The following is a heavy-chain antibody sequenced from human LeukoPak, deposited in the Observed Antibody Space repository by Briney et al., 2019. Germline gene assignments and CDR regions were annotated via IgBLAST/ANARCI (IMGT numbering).Heavy chain of an antibody. Sequence: ASVKVSCKASGGTFSSYTITWVRHAPGQGLEWMGGIIPIFGTTNYAQKFQGRVTITADESTSTAYMELSSLRSEDTAVYYCARGHRYDTSGYSDFDYWGQGTLVTVSS. V-gene: IGHV1-69*13. J-gene: IGHJ4*02. CDR3: ARGHRYDTSGYSDFDY. D-gene: IGHD3-22*01. CDR1: GGTFSSYT. CDR2: IIPIFGTT.